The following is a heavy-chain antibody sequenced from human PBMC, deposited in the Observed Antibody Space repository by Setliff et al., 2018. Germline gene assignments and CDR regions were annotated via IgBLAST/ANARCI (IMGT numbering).Heavy chain of an antibody. CDR3: VRDRWKVVVNRGDDAFDL. J-gene: IGHJ3*01. D-gene: IGHD2-15*01. CDR1: GFTFSSYA. V-gene: IGHV3-23*01. Sequence: GSLRLSCAASGFTFSSYAITWVRQAPGKGLEWVSMISGSAQTTYYADSVKGRFTISRDNSKNTVYLEMNSLRAEDTAVYYCVRDRWKVVVNRGDDAFDLWGQGTMVTVSS. CDR2: ISGSAQTT.